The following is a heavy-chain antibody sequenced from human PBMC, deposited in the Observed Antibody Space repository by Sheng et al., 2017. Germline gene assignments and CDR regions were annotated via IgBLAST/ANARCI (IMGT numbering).Heavy chain of an antibody. Sequence: QVQLQQWGAGLLKPSETLSLTCAVYGGSFSGYYWSWIRQPPGKGLEWIGEINHSGSTNYNPSLKSRVTISVDTSKNQFSLKLSSVTAADTAVYYCARRKGGYSYGSPSYYYYMDVWGQGTTVTVSS. CDR3: ARRKGGYSYGSPSYYYYMDV. CDR1: GGSFSGYY. J-gene: IGHJ6*03. D-gene: IGHD5-18*01. V-gene: IGHV4-34*01. CDR2: INHSGST.